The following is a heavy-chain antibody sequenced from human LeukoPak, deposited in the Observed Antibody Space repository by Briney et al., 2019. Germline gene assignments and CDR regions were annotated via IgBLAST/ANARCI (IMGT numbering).Heavy chain of an antibody. J-gene: IGHJ6*03. CDR3: ARRGYTDYMDV. CDR1: GYTFTSHV. D-gene: IGHD6-13*01. CDR2: IIPIFGTA. V-gene: IGHV1-69*06. Sequence: GASVKVSCKASGYTFTSHVINWVRQAPGQGLEWMGGIIPIFGTANYAQKFQGRVTFTADKFTNTAYMDLTSLTSEDTAVYYCARRGYTDYMDVWGKGTTVTVSS.